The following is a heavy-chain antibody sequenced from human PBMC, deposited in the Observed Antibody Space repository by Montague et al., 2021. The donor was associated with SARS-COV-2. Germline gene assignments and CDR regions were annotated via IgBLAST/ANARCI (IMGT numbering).Heavy chain of an antibody. Sequence: PALVKPTQTLTLTCTFSGFSLSTSGMCVSWIRQPPGKALEWLARXDWDDDKYYSTSLKTRLTISKDTSKNQVVLTMTNMDPVDTATYYCARTTYDILTGTLIAFGYWGQGTLVTVSS. CDR2: XDWDDDK. CDR1: GFSLSTSGMC. CDR3: ARTTYDILTGTLIAFGY. V-gene: IGHV2-70*11. D-gene: IGHD3-9*01. J-gene: IGHJ4*02.